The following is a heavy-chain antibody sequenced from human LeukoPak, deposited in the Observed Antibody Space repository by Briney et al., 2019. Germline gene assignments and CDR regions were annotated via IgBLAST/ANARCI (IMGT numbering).Heavy chain of an antibody. D-gene: IGHD3-22*01. J-gene: IGHJ4*02. V-gene: IGHV4-4*07. CDR2: IYASGST. CDR1: SGSISSFS. CDR3: ARDYYDSSGHYPFHY. Sequence: PSETLSLTCTVSSGSISSFSWNWIRQPAGKGLEWIGRIYASGSTNYNPPLKSRVTMSVDTSENHFSLRMTSVTAADTAIYYCARDYYDSSGHYPFHYWGQGTLVTVSS.